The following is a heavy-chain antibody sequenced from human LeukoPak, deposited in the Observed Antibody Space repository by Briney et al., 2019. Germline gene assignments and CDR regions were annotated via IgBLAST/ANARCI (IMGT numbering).Heavy chain of an antibody. CDR1: GGSISSYY. Sequence: SETLSLTCTVSGGSISSYYWGWIRQPPGKGLEWIGYIYYSGSTNYNPSLKSRVTISVDTSKNQFSLKLSSVTAADTAVYYCARFRLRYFDWLPFDYYMDVWGKGTTVTVSS. CDR3: ARFRLRYFDWLPFDYYMDV. J-gene: IGHJ6*03. D-gene: IGHD3-9*01. V-gene: IGHV4-59*08. CDR2: IYYSGST.